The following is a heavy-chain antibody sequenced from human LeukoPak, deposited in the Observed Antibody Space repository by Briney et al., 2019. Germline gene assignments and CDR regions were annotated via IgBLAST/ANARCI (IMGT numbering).Heavy chain of an antibody. V-gene: IGHV4-59*01. CDR1: GGSISSYY. D-gene: IGHD3-10*01. Sequence: SETLSLTCTVSGGSISSYYWSWIRQPPGKGLEWIGYIYYSGSTNYNPSLKSRVTISVDTSKNQFSLKLSSVTAADTAVYYCARGDVLLWFGQYKEYYFDYWGQGTLVTVSS. CDR2: IYYSGST. J-gene: IGHJ4*02. CDR3: ARGDVLLWFGQYKEYYFDY.